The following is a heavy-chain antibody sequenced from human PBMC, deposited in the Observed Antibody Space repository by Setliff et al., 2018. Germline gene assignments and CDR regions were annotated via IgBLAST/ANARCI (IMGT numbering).Heavy chain of an antibody. CDR2: INTGGGSA. CDR1: GGSFSNYP. J-gene: IGHJ4*02. V-gene: IGHV1-46*01. Sequence: GASVKVSCKASGGSFSNYPITWVRQAPGQGLEWMGRINTGGGSASIVDQFQGRVTMTRDTSTGTAYMELGSLTSDDTAIYYCARINFYVSSGYYYAPDYWGPGTLVTVSS. CDR3: ARINFYVSSGYYYAPDY. D-gene: IGHD3-22*01.